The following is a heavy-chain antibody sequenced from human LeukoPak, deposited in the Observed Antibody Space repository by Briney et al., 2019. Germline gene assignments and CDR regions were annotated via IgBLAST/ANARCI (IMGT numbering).Heavy chain of an antibody. CDR1: GFTFSSYA. J-gene: IGHJ4*02. V-gene: IGHV3-30-3*01. CDR3: ARATRRDGSPYYLDH. CDR2: ISYDGSNK. Sequence: PGRSRRLSCAASGFTFSSYAMHWVRQAPGKGLEWVAVISYDGSNKYYADSVKGRFTISRDNSKNTLYLQMNSLRAEDTAVYYCARATRRDGSPYYLDHWGQGTLVTVSS. D-gene: IGHD5-24*01.